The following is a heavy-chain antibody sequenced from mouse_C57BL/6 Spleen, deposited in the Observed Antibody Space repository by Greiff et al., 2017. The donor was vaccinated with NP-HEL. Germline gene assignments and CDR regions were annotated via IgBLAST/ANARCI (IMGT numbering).Heavy chain of an antibody. V-gene: IGHV5-17*01. D-gene: IGHD1-1*01. J-gene: IGHJ4*01. CDR3: ATPVVYYYAMDY. CDR1: GFTFSDYG. Sequence: EVKLMESGGGLVKPGGSLKLSCAASGFTFSDYGMHWVRQAPEKGLEWVAYISSDSSTIYYADTVKGRFTISRDNAKNTLFLQMTSLRSEDTAMYCCATPVVYYYAMDYWGQGTSVTVSS. CDR2: ISSDSSTI.